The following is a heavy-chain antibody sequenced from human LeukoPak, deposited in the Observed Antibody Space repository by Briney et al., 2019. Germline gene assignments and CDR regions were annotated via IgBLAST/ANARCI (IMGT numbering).Heavy chain of an antibody. CDR1: GGSISSGVYY. V-gene: IGHV4-31*01. CDR2: IYYSGST. Sequence: SETLSLTCTVSGGSISSGVYYWSWIRQHPGKGLEWIGYIYYSGSTYYNPSLKSPFTISVDTSKSQFSLKLSSVTAADTAVYYCARELEWGYLDYWGQGTLVTVSS. D-gene: IGHD3-3*01. J-gene: IGHJ4*02. CDR3: ARELEWGYLDY.